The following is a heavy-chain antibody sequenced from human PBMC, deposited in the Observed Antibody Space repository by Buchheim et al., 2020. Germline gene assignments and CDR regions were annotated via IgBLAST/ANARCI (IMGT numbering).Heavy chain of an antibody. CDR1: GFSFSGYA. Sequence: EVQLVDSGGGLVQPGVSLRLSCAASGFSFSGYAMSWVRQAPGKGLEWVSSISGSGATTFNADSVKGRFTISRDKSKNMLYQQMNSLGADDTAVYFCAKGSRGYSNYYFDYWGQGTL. J-gene: IGHJ4*02. CDR3: AKGSRGYSNYYFDY. CDR2: ISGSGATT. V-gene: IGHV3-23*04. D-gene: IGHD2-15*01.